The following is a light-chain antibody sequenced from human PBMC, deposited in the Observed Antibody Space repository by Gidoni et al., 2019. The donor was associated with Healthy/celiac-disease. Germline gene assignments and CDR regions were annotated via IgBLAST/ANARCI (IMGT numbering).Light chain of an antibody. J-gene: IGKJ4*01. CDR3: QQYGSSLSLT. CDR1: QSVSSSY. CDR2: GAS. V-gene: IGKV3-20*01. Sequence: IVLTQSPGTLSLSPGERATLSCRASQSVSSSYLAWYQQKPGQAPRLLIYGASSRATGIPDRFSGSGFGTDFTLTISRLEPEDFAVYYCQQYGSSLSLTFGGGTKVEIK.